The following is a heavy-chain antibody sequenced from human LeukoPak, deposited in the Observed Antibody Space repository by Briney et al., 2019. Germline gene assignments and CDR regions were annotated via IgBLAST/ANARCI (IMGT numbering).Heavy chain of an antibody. D-gene: IGHD1-26*01. Sequence: GESLKISCKGSGYSFTSYWIGWVRQMPGKGLEWMGIIYPGDSDTRYSPSFQGQVSISAGKSISTAYLQWSSLKASDTAMYYCARGDSGRYYAYYYYMDVWGKGTTVTVSS. CDR3: ARGDSGRYYAYYYYMDV. CDR1: GYSFTSYW. V-gene: IGHV5-51*01. J-gene: IGHJ6*03. CDR2: IYPGDSDT.